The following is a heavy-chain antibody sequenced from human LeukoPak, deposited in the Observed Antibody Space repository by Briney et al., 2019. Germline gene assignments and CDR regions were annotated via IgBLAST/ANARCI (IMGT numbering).Heavy chain of an antibody. D-gene: IGHD3-9*01. CDR2: VIHSGST. CDR1: VGSFSGYY. Sequence: PSETLSLTCAVYVGSFSGYYWSWTRQPPGKGLEWIGEVIHSGSTNYNPSLKSRVTISVDTSKNQFSLKLSSVTAADTAVYYCARTRTLMTGYDRYWGQGTLVTVSS. V-gene: IGHV4-34*12. CDR3: ARTRTLMTGYDRY. J-gene: IGHJ4*02.